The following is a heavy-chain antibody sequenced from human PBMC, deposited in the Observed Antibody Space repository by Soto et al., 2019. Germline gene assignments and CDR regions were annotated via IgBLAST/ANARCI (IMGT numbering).Heavy chain of an antibody. D-gene: IGHD1-20*01. CDR3: ASDNWKSRGEFDP. V-gene: IGHV4-59*01. Sequence: PSETLSLTCTVSGGSISSYYWSWIRQPPGKGLEWIGYIYYSGSTNYNPSLKGRVTISVDTSKNQFSLKLSSVTAADTAVYYCASDNWKSRGEFDPWGQGTLVTVSS. J-gene: IGHJ5*02. CDR2: IYYSGST. CDR1: GGSISSYY.